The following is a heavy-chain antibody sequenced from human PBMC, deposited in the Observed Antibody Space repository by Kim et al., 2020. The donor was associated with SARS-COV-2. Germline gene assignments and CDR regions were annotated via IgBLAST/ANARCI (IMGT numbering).Heavy chain of an antibody. Sequence: SETLSLTCTVSGGSISSSSYYWGWIRQPPGKGLEWIGSIYYSGSTYYNPSLKSRVTISVDTSKNQFSLKLSSVTAADTAVYYCARHSPLLYVGGVNNWFDPWGQGTLVTVSS. J-gene: IGHJ5*02. CDR3: ARHSPLLYVGGVNNWFDP. D-gene: IGHD3-10*02. CDR1: GGSISSSSYY. V-gene: IGHV4-39*01. CDR2: IYYSGST.